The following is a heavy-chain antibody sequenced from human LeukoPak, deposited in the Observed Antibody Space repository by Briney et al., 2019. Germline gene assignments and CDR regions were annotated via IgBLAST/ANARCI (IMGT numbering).Heavy chain of an antibody. V-gene: IGHV3-23*01. J-gene: IGHJ4*02. CDR2: ISGSGGKT. CDR3: AKGRTEGGTLALDY. D-gene: IGHD6-19*01. CDR1: GFTFSSYA. Sequence: GGSLRLSCAASGFTFSSYAMTWVRQAPGKGLGWVSGISGSGGKTYYTDSVRGRLSISRDNSKNTLYLQVNSLRAEDTAVYYCAKGRTEGGTLALDYWGQGTLVTVSS.